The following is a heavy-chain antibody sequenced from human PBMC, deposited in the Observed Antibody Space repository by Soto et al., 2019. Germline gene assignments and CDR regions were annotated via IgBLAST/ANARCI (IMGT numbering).Heavy chain of an antibody. V-gene: IGHV3-33*01. CDR2: IWFDGSNK. Sequence: PGGSLRLSCAASGFTFSSYAIHWVRQAPGKGLEWVAIIWFDGSNKYYADSVKGRFSISRDNSKNTLFLQMDSLRAEDTAVYYCARGQLPAATTYFDFWGQGTLVT. CDR1: GFTFSSYA. J-gene: IGHJ4*02. D-gene: IGHD2-15*01. CDR3: ARGQLPAATTYFDF.